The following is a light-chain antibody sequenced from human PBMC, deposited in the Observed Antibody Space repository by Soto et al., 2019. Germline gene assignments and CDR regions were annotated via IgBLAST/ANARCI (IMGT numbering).Light chain of an antibody. CDR1: SSDVGGYNY. CDR2: EVS. Sequence: QSALTQPASVSGSPGQSITISCTGTSSDVGGYNYVSWYQQHPGNAPKLMIYEVSNRPSGVSNRFSGSKSGNTASLTISGLQAEDEADYCCSSYTSTTTRVFGGGTKLTVL. CDR3: SSYTSTTTRV. J-gene: IGLJ3*02. V-gene: IGLV2-14*01.